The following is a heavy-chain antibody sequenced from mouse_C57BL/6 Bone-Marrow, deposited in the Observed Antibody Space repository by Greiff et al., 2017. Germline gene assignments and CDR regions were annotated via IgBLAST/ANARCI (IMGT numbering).Heavy chain of an antibody. V-gene: IGHV7-1*01. Sequence: EVNVVESGGGLVQSGRSLRLSCATSGFTFSDFYMEWVRQAPGKGLEWIAASRNKANDYTTEYSASVKGRFIVSRDTSQSILYLQMNALRAEDTAIYYCARDAKYYGSSDWYFDVWGTGTTVTVSS. CDR1: GFTFSDFY. J-gene: IGHJ1*03. D-gene: IGHD1-1*01. CDR2: SRNKANDYTT. CDR3: ARDAKYYGSSDWYFDV.